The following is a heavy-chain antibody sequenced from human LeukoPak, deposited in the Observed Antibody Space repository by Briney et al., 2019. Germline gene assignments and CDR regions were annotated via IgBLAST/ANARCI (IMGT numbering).Heavy chain of an antibody. Sequence: GGSLRLSCAASGFTFSSYSMNWVRQAPGKGLEWVSYINGGGGSIYYADSVKGRFSISRDNSKNTLYLQMNSLRAEDTAVYYCAKDLSYWGQGTLVTVSS. CDR1: GFTFSSYS. CDR2: INGGGGSI. V-gene: IGHV3-48*01. CDR3: AKDLSY. J-gene: IGHJ4*02.